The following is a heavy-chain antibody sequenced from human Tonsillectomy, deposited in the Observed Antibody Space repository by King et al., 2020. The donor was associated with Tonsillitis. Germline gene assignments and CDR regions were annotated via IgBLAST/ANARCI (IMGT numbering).Heavy chain of an antibody. V-gene: IGHV3-21*01. Sequence: VQLVESWGGLGKPGGSLRLSCATSKFNFKNSDMNLVRQAPGQGLEWGSSISSSSVLMYYADSVKGRFSISRDNAKSSLYLQMDSLRAEDTAVYYCAKDKGADYYDNSRGAFDMWGHGTMVTVSS. J-gene: IGHJ3*02. CDR3: AKDKGADYYDNSRGAFDM. D-gene: IGHD3-22*01. CDR2: ISSSSVLM. CDR1: KFNFKNSD.